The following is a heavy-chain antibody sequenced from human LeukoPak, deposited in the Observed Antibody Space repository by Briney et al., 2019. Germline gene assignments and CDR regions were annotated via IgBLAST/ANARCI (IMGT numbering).Heavy chain of an antibody. Sequence: GGSLRLSCAASKFMFSSYEMNWVRQAPGKGLEWVSYISSGGGTKYYADSVKGRFTISRDNAKNSLYLQMNSLRAEDTAVYYCARDAMVSYGSGSYYNSLDYWGQGTLVTVSS. CDR2: ISSGGGTK. V-gene: IGHV3-48*03. CDR3: ARDAMVSYGSGSYYNSLDY. D-gene: IGHD3-10*01. J-gene: IGHJ4*02. CDR1: KFMFSSYE.